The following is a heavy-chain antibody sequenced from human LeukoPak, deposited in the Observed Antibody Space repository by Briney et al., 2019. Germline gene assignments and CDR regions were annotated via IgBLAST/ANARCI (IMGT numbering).Heavy chain of an antibody. CDR2: IRLKVDSYST. CDR3: ARDANHWRDY. V-gene: IGHV3-72*01. D-gene: IGHD1-1*01. Sequence: GGSLRLSCAASGFPFSDYYMDWLRQAPGKGLEWVGRIRLKVDSYSTDLVASVRGRFTMSRDDSKSSLYLQMNSLQTEDTAVYYCARDANHWRDYWGQGTLVSVSS. J-gene: IGHJ4*02. CDR1: GFPFSDYY.